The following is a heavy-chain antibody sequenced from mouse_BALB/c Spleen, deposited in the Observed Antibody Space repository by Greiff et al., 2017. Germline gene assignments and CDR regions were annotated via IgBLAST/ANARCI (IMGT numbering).Heavy chain of an antibody. Sequence: EVQLQQSGPGLVKPSQSLSLTCTVTGYSITSDYAWNWIRQFPGNKLEWMGYISYSGSTSYNPSLKSRISITRDTSKNQFFLQLNSVTTEDTATYYCARWGGNYADYYAMDYWGQGTSVTVSS. J-gene: IGHJ4*01. V-gene: IGHV3-2*02. CDR1: GYSITSDYA. D-gene: IGHD2-1*01. CDR2: ISYSGST. CDR3: ARWGGNYADYYAMDY.